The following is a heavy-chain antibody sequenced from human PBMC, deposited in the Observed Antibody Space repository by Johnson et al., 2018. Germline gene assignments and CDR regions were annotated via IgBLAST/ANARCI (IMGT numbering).Heavy chain of an antibody. D-gene: IGHD2-2*02. Sequence: QVQLQQSGPGLVKPSQTLSLTCAISGDSVSSDSATWNWIRQSPSRGLEWLGRTYYRSKWYNDYAVSVKSRITINPDTSKNQFSLPLDSVTPEDTAVYYCVRDEKYRRNAFDIWGQGTMVTVSS. J-gene: IGHJ3*02. CDR3: VRDEKYRRNAFDI. CDR1: GDSVSSDSAT. V-gene: IGHV6-1*01. CDR2: TYYRSKWYN.